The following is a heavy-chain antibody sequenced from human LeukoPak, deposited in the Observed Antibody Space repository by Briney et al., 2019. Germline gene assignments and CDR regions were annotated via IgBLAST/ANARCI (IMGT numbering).Heavy chain of an antibody. J-gene: IGHJ4*02. CDR2: IIPILGIA. CDR3: ARDEGSYHGDYFDY. D-gene: IGHD1-26*01. CDR1: GGTFSSYT. Sequence: SVKVSCKASGGTFSSYTISWVRQAPGQGLVWMGRIIPILGIANYAQKFQGRVTITADKSTSTAYMELSSLRSEDTAVYYCARDEGSYHGDYFDYWGQGTLVTVSS. V-gene: IGHV1-69*04.